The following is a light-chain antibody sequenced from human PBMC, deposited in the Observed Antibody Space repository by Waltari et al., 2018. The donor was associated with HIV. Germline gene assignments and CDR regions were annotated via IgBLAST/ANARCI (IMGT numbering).Light chain of an antibody. Sequence: SSELTQDPAVSVALGQTVRITCQGDGLSDSFASWYKQKPGQAPILLIYGVDNRPSGIPDRFSGSSSGNTASLTISGTQAEDEADYYCNCRDSSGKHHVVFDGGTKLTV. CDR3: NCRDSSGKHHVV. CDR2: GVD. V-gene: IGLV3-19*01. CDR1: GLSDSF. J-gene: IGLJ2*01.